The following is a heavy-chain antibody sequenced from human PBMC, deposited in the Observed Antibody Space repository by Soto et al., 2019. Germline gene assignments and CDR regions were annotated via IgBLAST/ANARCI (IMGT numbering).Heavy chain of an antibody. Sequence: SETLSLTCTVSGGSISSGGYYWSWIRQHPGKGLEWIGYIYYSGSTYYNPSLKSRVTISVDTSKNQFSLKLSSVTAADTAVYYCARSYYYGSGSYYNRNPPPRRIYWFDPWGQGTLVTVSS. CDR1: GGSISSGGYY. CDR3: ARSYYYGSGSYYNRNPPPRRIYWFDP. J-gene: IGHJ5*02. V-gene: IGHV4-31*03. CDR2: IYYSGST. D-gene: IGHD3-10*01.